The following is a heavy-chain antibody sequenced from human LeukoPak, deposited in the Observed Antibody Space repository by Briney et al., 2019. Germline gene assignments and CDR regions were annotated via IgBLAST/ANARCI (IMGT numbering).Heavy chain of an antibody. CDR3: ARQNIVVVPAARGGWFDP. CDR2: IYYSGST. CDR1: GCSISSSSYY. J-gene: IGHJ5*02. V-gene: IGHV4-39*01. D-gene: IGHD2-2*01. Sequence: SEALSLTCTFSGCSISSSSYYWGWMRQPPGKGLEWIGSIYYSGSTYYNLSLTSRITISVDTSKNQFSLKPTTVTAEDTAVYYCARQNIVVVPAARGGWFDPWGQGTLVTVSS.